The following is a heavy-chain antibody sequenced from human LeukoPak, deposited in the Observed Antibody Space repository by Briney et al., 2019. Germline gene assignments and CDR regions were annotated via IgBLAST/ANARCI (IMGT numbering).Heavy chain of an antibody. CDR1: GFTFSSYA. D-gene: IGHD6-19*01. Sequence: PGGSLRLSCAASGFTFSSYAMSWVRQAPGKGLEWVSAISGSGGSTHYADSVKGRFTISRDNSKNTLYLQMNSLRAEDTAVYYCAKDLKQWLEGPFDYWGQGTLVTVSS. J-gene: IGHJ4*02. CDR3: AKDLKQWLEGPFDY. CDR2: ISGSGGST. V-gene: IGHV3-23*01.